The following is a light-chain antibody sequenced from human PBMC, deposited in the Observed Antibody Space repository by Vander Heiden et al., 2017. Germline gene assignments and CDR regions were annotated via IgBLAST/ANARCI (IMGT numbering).Light chain of an antibody. CDR1: QSVSSSY. Sequence: IVLTQSAARLSSSPGERATLSCRASQSVSSSYLAWYQQKPGQAPRLLIYGASSRATGIPDRFSGSGSGTDFTLTISRLEPEDFAVYYCQQYGSSPRYTFGQGTKLEIK. CDR2: GAS. CDR3: QQYGSSPRYT. V-gene: IGKV3-20*01. J-gene: IGKJ2*01.